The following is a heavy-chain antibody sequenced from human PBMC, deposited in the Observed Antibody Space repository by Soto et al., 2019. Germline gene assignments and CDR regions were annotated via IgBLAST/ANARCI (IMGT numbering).Heavy chain of an antibody. J-gene: IGHJ6*02. V-gene: IGHV2-26*01. CDR3: ARMNVDSYQFYYAMDV. CDR2: IFSDNER. D-gene: IGHD4-17*01. Sequence: GPTLVPPTETLTLTCTVSGFSLTTGKMGVSWIRHPPLQALEWLAHIFSDNERSYSTSLQGRLTISKDTSGSQVVLSMTNVDPVDTATYYCARMNVDSYQFYYAMDVWGQGTTVTVPS. CDR1: GFSLTTGKMG.